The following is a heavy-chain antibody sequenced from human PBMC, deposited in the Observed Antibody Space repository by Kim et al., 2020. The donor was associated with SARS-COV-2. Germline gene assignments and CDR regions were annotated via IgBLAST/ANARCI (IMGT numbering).Heavy chain of an antibody. Sequence: GGSLRLSCAASGFTFSSYWMSWVRQAPGKGLEWVANIKQDGSEKYYVDSVKGRFTISRDNAKNSLYLQMNSLRAEDTAVYYCASRIAAAEYSSGWYRYYYYMDVWGKGTTVTVSS. CDR2: IKQDGSEK. J-gene: IGHJ6*03. CDR1: GFTFSSYW. D-gene: IGHD6-19*01. CDR3: ASRIAAAEYSSGWYRYYYYMDV. V-gene: IGHV3-7*01.